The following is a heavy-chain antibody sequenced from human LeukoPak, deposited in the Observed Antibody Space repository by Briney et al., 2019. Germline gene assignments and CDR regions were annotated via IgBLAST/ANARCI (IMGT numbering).Heavy chain of an antibody. V-gene: IGHV4-30-4*08. CDR3: ARTSTYYDFWSGYRDFDY. Sequence: PSETLSLTCAVSGYSISSGYYWSWIRQPPGKGLEWIGYIYYSGSTYYNPSLKSRVTISVDTSKNQFSLKLSSVTAADTAVYYCARTSTYYDFWSGYRDFDYWGQGTLVTVSS. CDR2: IYYSGST. CDR1: GYSISSGYY. J-gene: IGHJ4*02. D-gene: IGHD3-3*01.